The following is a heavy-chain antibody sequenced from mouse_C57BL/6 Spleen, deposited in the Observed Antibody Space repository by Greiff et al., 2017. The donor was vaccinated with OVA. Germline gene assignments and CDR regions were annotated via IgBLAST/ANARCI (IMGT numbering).Heavy chain of an antibody. CDR2: IYPRSGNT. V-gene: IGHV1-81*01. J-gene: IGHJ4*01. CDR1: GYTFTSYG. CDR3: ARSHYYGSSPHAMDY. Sequence: VQLQQSGAELARPGASVKLSCKASGYTFTSYGISWVKQRTGQGLEWIGEIYPRSGNTYYNEKFKGKATLTADKSSSTAYMELRSLTSEDSAVYFCARSHYYGSSPHAMDYWGQGTSVTVSS. D-gene: IGHD1-1*01.